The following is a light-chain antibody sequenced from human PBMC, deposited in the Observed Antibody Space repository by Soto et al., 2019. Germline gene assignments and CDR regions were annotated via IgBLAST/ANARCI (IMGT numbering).Light chain of an antibody. CDR2: EVT. CDR3: ASYTTTGTVL. V-gene: IGLV2-14*01. CDR1: TSDVGGYNS. Sequence: QSALTQPASVSGSPGQSITISCTGTTSDVGGYNSVSWFQHHPDKAPKFIIYEVTLWPSGVSNRFSGSKSGNTASLTISGLQPEDEADYYCASYTTTGTVLFGGGTKLTVL. J-gene: IGLJ2*01.